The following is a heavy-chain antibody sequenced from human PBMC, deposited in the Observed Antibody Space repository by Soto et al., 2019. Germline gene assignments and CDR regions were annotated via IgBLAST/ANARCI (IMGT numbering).Heavy chain of an antibody. CDR2: ISAYNGNT. V-gene: IGHV1-18*01. Sequence: ASVKVSCKASGYTFTSYGISWVRQAPGQGLEWMGWISAYNGNTNYAQKLQGRVTMTTDTSTSTAYMELRSLRSDDTAVYYCARGRQQEYYYYYYMDVWGKGTTVTVSS. D-gene: IGHD6-13*01. CDR1: GYTFTSYG. J-gene: IGHJ6*03. CDR3: ARGRQQEYYYYYYMDV.